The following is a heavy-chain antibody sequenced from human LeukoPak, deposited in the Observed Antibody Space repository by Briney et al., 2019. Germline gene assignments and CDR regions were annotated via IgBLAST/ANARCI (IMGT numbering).Heavy chain of an antibody. CDR1: GFTFSSYA. CDR3: AKDQARGDYVLLDYYNYGMDV. D-gene: IGHD4-17*01. J-gene: IGHJ6*02. Sequence: GGSLRLSCAASGFTFSSYAMSWVRQAPGKGLEWVSAISGSGGSTYYADSVKGRFTISRDNSKNTLYLQMNSLRAEDTAVYYCAKDQARGDYVLLDYYNYGMDVWGQGTTVTVSS. V-gene: IGHV3-23*01. CDR2: ISGSGGST.